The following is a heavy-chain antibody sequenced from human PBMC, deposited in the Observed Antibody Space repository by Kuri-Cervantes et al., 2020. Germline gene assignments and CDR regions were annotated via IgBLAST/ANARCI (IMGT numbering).Heavy chain of an antibody. CDR2: IKQDGSEK. V-gene: IGHV3-7*01. CDR1: GFTFSSYW. D-gene: IGHD3-22*01. CDR3: ARPSYYDSSGYDRPDY. Sequence: GWSLRLSCAASGFTFSSYWMSWVRQAPGKGLEWVANIKQDGSEKYYVYSVKCRFTISRDNAKNSLYLQMNSLRAEDTAVYYCARPSYYDSSGYDRPDYWGQGTLVTVSS. J-gene: IGHJ4*02.